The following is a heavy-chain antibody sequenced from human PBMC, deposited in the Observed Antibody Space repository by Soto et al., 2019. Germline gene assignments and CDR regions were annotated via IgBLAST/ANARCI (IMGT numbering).Heavy chain of an antibody. J-gene: IGHJ5*02. Sequence: PSETLSLTCAVDGGSVGGYYWSWIRQPPGKGLEWIGEINHSGRTNYNPSLKSRVTISVDTSKNQFSLKLSSVTAADTAVYYCARGETYSSSSNWFDPWGQGTLVTVSS. CDR1: GGSVGGYY. V-gene: IGHV4-34*01. CDR2: INHSGRT. CDR3: ARGETYSSSSNWFDP. D-gene: IGHD6-6*01.